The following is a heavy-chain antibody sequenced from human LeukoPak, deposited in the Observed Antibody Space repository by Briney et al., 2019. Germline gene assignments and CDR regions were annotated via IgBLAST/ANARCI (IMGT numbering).Heavy chain of an antibody. D-gene: IGHD4-17*01. CDR2: IYPGDSDT. V-gene: IGHV5-51*01. Sequence: ESLKISCMGSVYSFTSYWISWVRQMPAKGLEWMGIIYPGDSDTRYSPSFQGQVTISADKSISTAYLQWSSLKASDTAMYYCASTTVTAREKYYLEYWGQGTLVTVSS. CDR3: ASTTVTAREKYYLEY. CDR1: VYSFTSYW. J-gene: IGHJ4*02.